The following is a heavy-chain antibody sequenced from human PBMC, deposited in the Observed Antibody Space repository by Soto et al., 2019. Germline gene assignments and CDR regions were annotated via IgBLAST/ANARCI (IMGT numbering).Heavy chain of an antibody. V-gene: IGHV3-23*01. CDR3: AKEGWNYGHGAFDI. CDR2: ISSSGGST. CDR1: GFTFSTYA. J-gene: IGHJ3*02. Sequence: GGSLRLSCAASGFTFSTYAMSWVRQAPGKGLEWVAAISSSGGSTYYADSVKGRFTISRDNSKNTLYLQMNSLRAEDTAVYYCAKEGWNYGHGAFDIWGQGTMVTVSS. D-gene: IGHD1-7*01.